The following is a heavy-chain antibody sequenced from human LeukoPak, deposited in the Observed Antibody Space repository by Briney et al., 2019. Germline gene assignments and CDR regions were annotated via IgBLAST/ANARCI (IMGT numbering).Heavy chain of an antibody. J-gene: IGHJ4*02. V-gene: IGHV1-69*13. D-gene: IGHD1-26*01. CDR1: GGTFSSYA. CDR3: ARDLEVGGATGLGPFDY. Sequence: VASVNVSCKASGGTFSSYAISWVRQAPGQGLEWMGGIIPIFGTANYAQKFQGRVTITADESTSTAYIELSSLRSEDTAVYYCARDLEVGGATGLGPFDYWGQGTLVTVSS. CDR2: IIPIFGTA.